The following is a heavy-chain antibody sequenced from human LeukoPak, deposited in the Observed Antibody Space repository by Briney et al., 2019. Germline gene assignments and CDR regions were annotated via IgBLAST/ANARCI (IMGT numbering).Heavy chain of an antibody. V-gene: IGHV1-2*02. CDR2: INPNSGGT. D-gene: IGHD4-17*01. Sequence: ASVKVSCKASGYTFTGYYMHWVRQAPGQGLEWMGWINPNSGGTNYAQKFQGRVTMTRDTSISTAYMELSRLRSDDTAVYYCARSTVSQVDGYWFDPWGQGTPVTVSS. CDR1: GYTFTGYY. CDR3: ARSTVSQVDGYWFDP. J-gene: IGHJ5*02.